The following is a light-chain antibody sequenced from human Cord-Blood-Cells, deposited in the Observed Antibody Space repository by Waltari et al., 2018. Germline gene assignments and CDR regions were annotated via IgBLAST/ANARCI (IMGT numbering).Light chain of an antibody. J-gene: IGLJ2*01. CDR3: CSYAGSSTFVV. Sequence: QSALTQPASVSGSPGQSITISCPGTSSDVGRYNLVPWYQQHPGKAPKLRIYEVSKRPSGVSNRFSGSKSGNTASLTISGLQAEDEADYYCCSYAGSSTFVVFGGGTKLTVL. V-gene: IGLV2-23*02. CDR1: SSDVGRYNL. CDR2: EVS.